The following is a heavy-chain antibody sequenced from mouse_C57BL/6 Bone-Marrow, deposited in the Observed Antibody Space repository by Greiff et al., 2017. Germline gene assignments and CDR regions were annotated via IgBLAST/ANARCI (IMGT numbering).Heavy chain of an antibody. CDR2: IHPNSGST. J-gene: IGHJ4*01. D-gene: IGHD1-1*01. V-gene: IGHV1-64*01. CDR1: GYTFTSYW. Sequence: QVQLQQPGAELVKPGASVKLSCKASGYTFTSYWMHWVKQRPGQGLEWIGMIHPNSGSTNYNEKFKSKATLTVDKSSSTAYMQLSSLTSEDAAVYYCARRVIYAMDYWSQGTSVTVSS. CDR3: ARRVIYAMDY.